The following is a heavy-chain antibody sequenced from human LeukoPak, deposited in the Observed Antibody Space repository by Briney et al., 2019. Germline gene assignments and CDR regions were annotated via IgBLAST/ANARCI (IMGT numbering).Heavy chain of an antibody. J-gene: IGHJ4*02. CDR2: IKTDGSII. D-gene: IGHD1-26*01. CDR3: ARAGSYRFDY. V-gene: IGHV3-74*01. CDR1: GFTFTSYW. Sequence: GGSLGLSCAASGFTFTSYWMHWVRQAPGKGLVWVSRIKTDGSIINYADSVKGRFTISRDDAKNTLYLQMNSLRAEDTAVYYCARAGSYRFDYWGLGTLVTVSS.